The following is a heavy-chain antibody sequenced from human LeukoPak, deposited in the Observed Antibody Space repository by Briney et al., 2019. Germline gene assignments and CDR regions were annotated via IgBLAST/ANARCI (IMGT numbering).Heavy chain of an antibody. CDR2: INHSGST. D-gene: IGHD1-26*01. CDR1: GGSFSGYY. Sequence: PSETLSLTCAVYGGSFSGYYWSWIRQPPGKGLEWIGEINHSGSTNYNPSLKSRVTISVDTSKNQFSLKLSSVTAADTAVYYCAREVGATRPVYWGQGTLVTVSS. V-gene: IGHV4-34*01. CDR3: AREVGATRPVY. J-gene: IGHJ4*02.